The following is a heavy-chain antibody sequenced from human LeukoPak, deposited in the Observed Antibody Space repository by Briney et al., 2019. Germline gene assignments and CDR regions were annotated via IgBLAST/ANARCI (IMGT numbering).Heavy chain of an antibody. CDR1: GYSISSGYY. CDR3: ARLDIVVVVAATGGYYFDY. V-gene: IGHV4-38-2*01. CDR2: IYHSGST. J-gene: IGHJ4*02. D-gene: IGHD2-15*01. Sequence: KPSETLSLTCAVSGYSISSGYYWGWIRQPPGKGLEWIGSIYHSGSTYYNPSLKSRVTISVDTSKNQFSLKLSYVTAADTAVYYCARLDIVVVVAATGGYYFDYWGQGTLVTVSS.